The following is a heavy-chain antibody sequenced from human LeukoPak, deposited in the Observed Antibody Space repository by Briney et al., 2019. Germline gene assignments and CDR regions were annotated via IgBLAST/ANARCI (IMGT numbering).Heavy chain of an antibody. J-gene: IGHJ4*02. CDR1: GFTFSSYS. D-gene: IGHD3-9*01. V-gene: IGHV3-21*01. CDR2: ISSSSSYI. CDR3: VSWDYDILTSYLNRGFDY. Sequence: GGSLSLSCAASGFTFSSYSMNWVRPAPGRGLEWVSSISSSSSYIYYADSVTGRFTISRDNAKNALYLQMNSLRAEDTAVHYCVSWDYDILTSYLNRGFDYWGQGTLVTVSP.